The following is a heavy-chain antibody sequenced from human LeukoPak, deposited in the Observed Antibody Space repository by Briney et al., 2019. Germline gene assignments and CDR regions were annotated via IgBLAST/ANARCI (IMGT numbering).Heavy chain of an antibody. CDR1: GFTFSSYG. J-gene: IGHJ4*02. D-gene: IGHD2-8*02. CDR3: AKAHRTGGLDFDY. Sequence: GGSLRLSCAASGFTFSSYGMHWVRQAPGKGLEWVAVISYDGSNKYYADSVKGRFTISRDSSKNTLYLQMNSLRAEDTAVYYCAKAHRTGGLDFDYWGQGTLVTVSS. V-gene: IGHV3-30*18. CDR2: ISYDGSNK.